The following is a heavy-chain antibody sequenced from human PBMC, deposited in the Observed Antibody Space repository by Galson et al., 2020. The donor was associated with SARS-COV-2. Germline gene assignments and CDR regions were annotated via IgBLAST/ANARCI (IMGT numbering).Heavy chain of an antibody. J-gene: IGHJ6*02. V-gene: IGHV3-48*03. CDR1: GFTFSSYV. CDR2: INTSGGTK. CDR3: AGHYGMDV. Sequence: GGSLRLSCVASGFTFSSYVMNWVRQAPGKGLEWVSYINTSGGTKYYADSVKGRFTISRDNAKNSLYLQMNSLRAEDTAVYYCAGHYGMDVWGQGTTVTVSS.